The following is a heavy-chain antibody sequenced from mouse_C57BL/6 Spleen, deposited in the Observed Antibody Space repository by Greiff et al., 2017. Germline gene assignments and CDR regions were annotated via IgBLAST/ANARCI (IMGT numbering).Heavy chain of an antibody. CDR3: ARNSYGSSYLYWYCDV. V-gene: IGHV2-9-1*01. CDR2: LWTGGGT. D-gene: IGHD1-1*01. Sequence: VKLQESGPGLVAPSQSLSITCTVSGFSLTSYAISWVRQPPGKGLEWLGVLWTGGGTNYNSALKSRLSISKDNSKSQVFLKMNSLQADDTARYYCARNSYGSSYLYWYCDVWGTGTTVTVSS. CDR1: GFSLTSYA. J-gene: IGHJ1*03.